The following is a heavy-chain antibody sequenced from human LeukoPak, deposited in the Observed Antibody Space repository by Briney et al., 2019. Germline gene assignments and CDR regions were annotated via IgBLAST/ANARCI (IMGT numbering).Heavy chain of an antibody. J-gene: IGHJ6*03. Sequence: GGSLRLSCAASGFTFSSYSMNWVRQAPGEGLEWVSYISNLRGTIYYADSVKGRFTISRDNANNSLYLQMSSLRAEDTAVYYCVRAHPYYDLLTHDDYYYMDVWGTGTTVTVSS. CDR1: GFTFSSYS. V-gene: IGHV3-48*04. D-gene: IGHD3-9*01. CDR2: ISNLRGTI. CDR3: VRAHPYYDLLTHDDYYYMDV.